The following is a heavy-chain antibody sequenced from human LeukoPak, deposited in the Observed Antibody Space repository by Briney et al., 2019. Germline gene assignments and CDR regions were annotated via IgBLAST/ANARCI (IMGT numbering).Heavy chain of an antibody. D-gene: IGHD6-19*01. V-gene: IGHV3-33*06. Sequence: GGSLRLSCAASGFTFSSYGMHWVCQAPGKGLEWVAVIWYDGSNKYYADSVKGRFTISRDNSKNTLYLQMNSLRAEDTAVFYCAKLAGPIDYWGQGTLVTVSS. J-gene: IGHJ4*02. CDR1: GFTFSSYG. CDR3: AKLAGPIDY. CDR2: IWYDGSNK.